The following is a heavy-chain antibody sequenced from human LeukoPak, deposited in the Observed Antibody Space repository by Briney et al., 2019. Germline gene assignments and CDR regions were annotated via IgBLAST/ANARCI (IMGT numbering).Heavy chain of an antibody. D-gene: IGHD3/OR15-3a*01. CDR2: ISSNGGST. V-gene: IGHV3-64*01. J-gene: IGHJ4*02. CDR3: ASGLAFDY. CDR1: GFTFSSYA. Sequence: PGGPLGLSCAASGFTFSSYAMHWVRQAPGKGLEYVSAISSNGGSTYYANSVKRRFTISRDNSKNALYRQMGSLRAQDMAVYYCASGLAFDYWGQGTLVTVSS.